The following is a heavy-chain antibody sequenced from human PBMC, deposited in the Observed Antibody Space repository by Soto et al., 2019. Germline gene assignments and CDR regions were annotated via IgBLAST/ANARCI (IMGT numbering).Heavy chain of an antibody. CDR2: ISAYNGNT. V-gene: IGHV1-18*04. CDR1: GYTFTSYG. J-gene: IGHJ6*02. Sequence: ASVKVSCKASGYTFTSYGISWVRQAPGQGLEWMGWISAYNGNTNYAQKLQGRATMTTDTSTSTAYMELRSLRSDDTAVYYCARDILDIVLVPAAQGSYYGMDVWGQGTTVTVSS. D-gene: IGHD2-2*01. CDR3: ARDILDIVLVPAAQGSYYGMDV.